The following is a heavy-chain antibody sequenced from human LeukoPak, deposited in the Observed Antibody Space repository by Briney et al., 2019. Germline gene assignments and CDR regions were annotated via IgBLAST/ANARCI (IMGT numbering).Heavy chain of an antibody. J-gene: IGHJ6*03. CDR1: GGSISSSSYY. CDR3: ARQGAMGITGYYYPYYMDV. D-gene: IGHD3-16*01. CDR2: IYYSGST. V-gene: IGHV4-39*01. Sequence: PSETLSLTCTVSGGSISSSSYYWGWIRQPPGKGLEWIGSIYYSGSTYYNPSLKSRVTISTDTSKNQFSLKLSSVTAADTAVYYCARQGAMGITGYYYPYYMDVWGKGTTVTVSS.